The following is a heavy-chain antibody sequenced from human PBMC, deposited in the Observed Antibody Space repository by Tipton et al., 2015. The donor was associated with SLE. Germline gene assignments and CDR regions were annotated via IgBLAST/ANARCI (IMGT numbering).Heavy chain of an antibody. Sequence: SLRLSCVASGFTFSDYWMHWVRQAPGKGLMWVSRIYSDGSSTNYADSVKGRFTISRDNSKNTLYLQMNSLRAEDTAVYYCAKDRQAVDYDFWSGYYPPWYFDYWGQGTLVTVSS. CDR1: GFTFSDYW. J-gene: IGHJ4*02. V-gene: IGHV3-74*01. CDR2: IYSDGSST. CDR3: AKDRQAVDYDFWSGYYPPWYFDY. D-gene: IGHD3-3*01.